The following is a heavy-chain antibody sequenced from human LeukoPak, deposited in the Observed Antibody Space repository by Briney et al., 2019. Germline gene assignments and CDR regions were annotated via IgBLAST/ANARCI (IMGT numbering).Heavy chain of an antibody. J-gene: IGHJ4*02. V-gene: IGHV3-48*04. Sequence: GGSLRLSCVASGFTFSSYSMNWVRQAPGKGLEWVSYISSSSSTIYYADSVKGRFTISRDNAKNSLYLQMNSLRAEDTAVYYCARVADGWYDSSGYWDYWGQGTLVTVSS. CDR2: ISSSSSTI. CDR1: GFTFSSYS. D-gene: IGHD3-22*01. CDR3: ARVADGWYDSSGYWDY.